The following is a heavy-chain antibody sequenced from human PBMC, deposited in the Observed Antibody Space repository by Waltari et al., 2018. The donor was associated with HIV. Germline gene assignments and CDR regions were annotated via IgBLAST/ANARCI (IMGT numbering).Heavy chain of an antibody. CDR3: ARGGVPYCGGDDRAFDI. Sequence: QVQLQQRGAGRLKPSETLSLPCAGAGGSFSGSYWSWLRQPPGKGLEWIGEINHSGITNSNPSLKSRVTISVDTSKNQFSLKLSSVSAADTAVYYCARGGVPYCGGDDRAFDIWGQGTMVTVSS. V-gene: IGHV4-34*01. J-gene: IGHJ3*02. CDR2: INHSGIT. CDR1: GGSFSGSY. D-gene: IGHD2-21*02.